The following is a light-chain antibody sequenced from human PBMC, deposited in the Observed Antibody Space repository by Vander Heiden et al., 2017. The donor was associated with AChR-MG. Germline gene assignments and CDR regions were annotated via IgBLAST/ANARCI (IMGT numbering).Light chain of an antibody. V-gene: IGLV2-14*01. CDR2: DVS. CDR1: SSDDGGYNY. Sequence: QSALTPPSAVSGSPRQSMTISWTCTSSDDGGYNYVSWYQQQPGKAAKVMIYDVSKRPSGVSNRFFGSKTGNTAALTTSGLQAEDDADYYCCSDTSSSTAYDVFGTGTKVTVL. CDR3: CSDTSSSTAYDV. J-gene: IGLJ1*01.